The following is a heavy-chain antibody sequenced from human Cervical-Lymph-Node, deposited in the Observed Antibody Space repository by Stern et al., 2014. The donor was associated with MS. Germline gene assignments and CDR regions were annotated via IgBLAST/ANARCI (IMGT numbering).Heavy chain of an antibody. V-gene: IGHV3-33*01. CDR1: GFTFSSYG. Sequence: QEQLVESGGGVVQPGRSLRLSCAASGFTFSSYGMHWVRQAPGQGLEWVASIWYDGSNKYYADSVKGRFTISRDNSKNTLYLQMNSLRAEDTAVYYCARETRGAAGRFDYWGQGTLVTVSS. J-gene: IGHJ4*02. D-gene: IGHD3-10*01. CDR2: IWYDGSNK. CDR3: ARETRGAAGRFDY.